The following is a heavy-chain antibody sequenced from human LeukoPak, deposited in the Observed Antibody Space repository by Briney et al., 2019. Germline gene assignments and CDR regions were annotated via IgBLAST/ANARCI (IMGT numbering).Heavy chain of an antibody. CDR1: GLTFSECA. Sequence: GGPLELPCGRSGLTFSECAIHWVREASGKRLEWVASINRRANNHAETYAASVRGRFTISRDDSKSTAYLQLNSLKTEDTAVYFCTRDGGSYSHLDYWGPGALVTVSS. V-gene: IGHV3-73*01. CDR2: INRRANNHAE. CDR3: TRDGGSYSHLDY. D-gene: IGHD1-26*01. J-gene: IGHJ4*02.